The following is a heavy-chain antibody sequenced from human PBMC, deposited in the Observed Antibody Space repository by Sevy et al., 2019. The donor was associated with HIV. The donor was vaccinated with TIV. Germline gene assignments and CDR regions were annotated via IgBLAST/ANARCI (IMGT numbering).Heavy chain of an antibody. CDR2: INPNSGGT. CDR1: GYTFTGYY. Sequence: ASVKVSCKASGYTFTGYYMHWVRQAPGQGLEWMGWINPNSGGTNYAQKFQGRVTMTRDTSISKAYMELSRLRSDDTAVYYCARGTHTYYYDSSGPAFSWGQGTLVTVSS. J-gene: IGHJ5*02. D-gene: IGHD3-22*01. V-gene: IGHV1-2*02. CDR3: ARGTHTYYYDSSGPAFS.